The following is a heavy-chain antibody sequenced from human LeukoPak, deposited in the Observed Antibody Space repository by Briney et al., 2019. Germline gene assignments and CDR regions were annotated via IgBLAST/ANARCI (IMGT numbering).Heavy chain of an antibody. J-gene: IGHJ4*02. CDR2: ISYSGFT. Sequence: SETLSLTCTVSGGSTSSYQWSWIRQPPGKGLEWIGYISYSGFTNYNPSLKSRVSISLDTSKNQFSLKMTSVTAADTAVYYCAGHHPRNTVDCWGQGTLVTVSS. V-gene: IGHV4-59*08. D-gene: IGHD2-8*02. CDR1: GGSTSSYQ. CDR3: AGHHPRNTVDC.